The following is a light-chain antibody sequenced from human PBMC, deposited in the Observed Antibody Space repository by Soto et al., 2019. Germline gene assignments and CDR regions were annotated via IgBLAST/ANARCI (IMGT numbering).Light chain of an antibody. CDR2: DAS. CDR1: QSISNY. J-gene: IGKJ5*01. V-gene: IGKV3-11*01. Sequence: EIVLTQSPATLSLSPGERATLSCRASQSISNYVAWYQQKPGQAPRLLIYDASDRATGIPGRFSGSGSGTDFTLTTSSLEPDDFAVYYCQQHSNWPPITFGQGTRLEIK. CDR3: QQHSNWPPIT.